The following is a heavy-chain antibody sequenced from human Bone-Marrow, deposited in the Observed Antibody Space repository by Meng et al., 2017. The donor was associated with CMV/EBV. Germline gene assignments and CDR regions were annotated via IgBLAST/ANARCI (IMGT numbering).Heavy chain of an antibody. CDR1: GFTFTNDV. J-gene: IGHJ4*02. CDR2: IRASGGEI. CDR3: LRNWCADL. D-gene: IGHD2-8*02. V-gene: IGHV3-23*01. Sequence: EVQLLESGGDLVQPGGSLRLSCAVSGFTFTNDVMIWVRHVPGKGLEWVSSIRASGGEIYYKDSVKGRFTISRDNSKNTLFGQMNSMRAEDTAVYYCLRNWCADLWGQGALVTVSS.